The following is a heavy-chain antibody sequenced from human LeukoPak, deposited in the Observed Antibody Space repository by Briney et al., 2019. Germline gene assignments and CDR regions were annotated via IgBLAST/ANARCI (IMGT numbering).Heavy chain of an antibody. V-gene: IGHV4-59*01. D-gene: IGHD4-17*01. Sequence: PSETLSLTCTVSGGSISSYYWSWIRQPPGKGLEWIGYIYYSGSTNYNPSLKSRVTISVDTSKNQFSLKLSSVTAADTAVYYCAGSVTYDAFDIWGQGTMVTVSS. J-gene: IGHJ3*02. CDR2: IYYSGST. CDR1: GGSISSYY. CDR3: AGSVTYDAFDI.